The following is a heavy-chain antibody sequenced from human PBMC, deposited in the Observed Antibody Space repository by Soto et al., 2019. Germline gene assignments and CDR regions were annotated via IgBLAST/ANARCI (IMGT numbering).Heavy chain of an antibody. CDR1: GVTFSSHA. Sequence: GGSLRLSCAASGVTFSSHAMSWVRQAPGKGLEWVSATSGPGGSTYYADSVKGRFTISRDNSKNTLYLQMNSLRAEDTAVYYCAKARGSNWYDFHYWGQGTLVTVSS. CDR2: TSGPGGST. CDR3: AKARGSNWYDFHY. V-gene: IGHV3-23*01. J-gene: IGHJ4*02. D-gene: IGHD6-13*01.